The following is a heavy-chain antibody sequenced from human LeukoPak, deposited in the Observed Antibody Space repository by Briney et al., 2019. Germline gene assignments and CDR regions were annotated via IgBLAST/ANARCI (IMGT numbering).Heavy chain of an antibody. J-gene: IGHJ4*02. CDR1: GFTFSSNW. CDR3: TTKWY. D-gene: IGHD2-8*01. CDR2: IKQDGSEN. V-gene: IGHV3-7*01. Sequence: GGSLRLSCAASGFTFSSNWMTWVRQAPGKGLEWVANIKQDGSENYYVDSVKGRFTISRDNAKNSLSLQMNSLRTEDTAVYYCTTKWYWGQGTLVTVSS.